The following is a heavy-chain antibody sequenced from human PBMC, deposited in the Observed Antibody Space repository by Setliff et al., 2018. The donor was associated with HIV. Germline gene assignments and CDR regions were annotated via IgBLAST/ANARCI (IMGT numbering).Heavy chain of an antibody. CDR2: INPDGSHR. CDR1: GFTFTISW. D-gene: IGHD2-15*01. Sequence: PGGSLRLSCAASGFTFTISWMNWVRQAPGKGLEWVANINPDGSHRDYVDSVKGRFTISRDNAKNSLYLQMNNLRADDTAVYYCARWSGRTGGYWGQGTLVTVSS. V-gene: IGHV3-7*03. CDR3: ARWSGRTGGY. J-gene: IGHJ4*02.